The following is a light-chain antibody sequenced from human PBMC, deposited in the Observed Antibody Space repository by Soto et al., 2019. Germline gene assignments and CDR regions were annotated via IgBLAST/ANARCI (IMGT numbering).Light chain of an antibody. CDR1: QSVGSN. J-gene: IGKJ1*01. CDR2: AS. V-gene: IGKV3-15*01. CDR3: QQYNTWPRT. Sequence: EIVMTQSPATLYVYPGERATLSCRASQSVGSNLAWYQQKPGQPPRLLIYASARATGIPARFSGSGSGTEFTLTISSHQSEDFAIYFCQQYNTWPRTFGQGTKVEIK.